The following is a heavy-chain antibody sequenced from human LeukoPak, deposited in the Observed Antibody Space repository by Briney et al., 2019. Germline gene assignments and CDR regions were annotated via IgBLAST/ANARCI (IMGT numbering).Heavy chain of an antibody. CDR2: TSGSGDDT. CDR3: AKSRLGYYDSSGYPD. Sequence: GGSLRLSCAASGFTFNSYAVSWVRQAPGKGLEWVSATSGSGDDTYSADSVKGRFTISRDNSKNTLYLQMNSLRAEDTAVYYCAKSRLGYYDSSGYPDWGQGTLVTVSS. J-gene: IGHJ4*02. D-gene: IGHD3-22*01. V-gene: IGHV3-23*01. CDR1: GFTFNSYA.